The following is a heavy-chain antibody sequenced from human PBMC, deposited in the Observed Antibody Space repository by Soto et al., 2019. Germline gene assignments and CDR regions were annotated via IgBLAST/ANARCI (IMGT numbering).Heavy chain of an antibody. D-gene: IGHD6-19*01. Sequence: EVQLLESGGGLVQPGGSLRLSCAASGFTFSNYAMSWVRQAPGKGLEWVSAISGSGGSTYYADSVKGRFTFSRDKSKNTLYLQMNSLRAEDTAVYYCARRTSGWSFEYWGQGTLVTVSS. CDR1: GFTFSNYA. J-gene: IGHJ4*02. CDR2: ISGSGGST. CDR3: ARRTSGWSFEY. V-gene: IGHV3-23*01.